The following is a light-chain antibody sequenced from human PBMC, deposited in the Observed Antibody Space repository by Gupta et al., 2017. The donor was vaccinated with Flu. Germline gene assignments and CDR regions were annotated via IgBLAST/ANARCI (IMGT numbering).Light chain of an antibody. Sequence: IVLTQSPGTLSLSPGERATLSCRASQSVSSSYLTWYQRKPGQAPRLLIYGASIRATGIPDRFSGSGSGTDFTLTIRRLEPEDFAVYYCQQYGTSPRTFGPGTKVEIK. J-gene: IGKJ1*01. CDR3: QQYGTSPRT. V-gene: IGKV3-20*01. CDR1: QSVSSSY. CDR2: GAS.